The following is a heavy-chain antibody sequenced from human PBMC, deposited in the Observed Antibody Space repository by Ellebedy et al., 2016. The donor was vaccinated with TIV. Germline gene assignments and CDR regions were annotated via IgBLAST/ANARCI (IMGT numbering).Heavy chain of an antibody. CDR3: ARDQWLGRAYYFDY. J-gene: IGHJ4*02. CDR2: IKQDGSEK. Sequence: GGSLRLSCAASGFTFSNYWMTWVRQAPGKGLVWVANIKQDGSEKYYVDSVKGRFSISRDNVKNSMYLQMNSLRDEDTAVYYCARDQWLGRAYYFDYWGQGTLLTVTS. D-gene: IGHD6-19*01. CDR1: GFTFSNYW. V-gene: IGHV3-7*01.